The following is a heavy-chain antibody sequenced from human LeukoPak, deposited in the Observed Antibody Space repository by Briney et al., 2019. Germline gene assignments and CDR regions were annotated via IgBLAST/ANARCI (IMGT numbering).Heavy chain of an antibody. D-gene: IGHD3-22*01. CDR1: GDSITSYF. CDR2: ISYSGNT. Sequence: SETLSLTCTVSGDSITSYFWSWIRQSPGEGLEWIGDISYSGNTNSNPSLKSRATMSLDTSKNHFSLKLISVTAADTAVNYCARGDDSGAHYPSRFDLWGRGTLVTVSS. J-gene: IGHJ2*01. CDR3: ARGDDSGAHYPSRFDL. V-gene: IGHV4-59*01.